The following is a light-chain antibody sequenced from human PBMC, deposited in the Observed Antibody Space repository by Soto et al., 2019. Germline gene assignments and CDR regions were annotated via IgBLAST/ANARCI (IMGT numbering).Light chain of an antibody. CDR3: AAWDSSVSGRV. CDR2: EVS. V-gene: IGLV2-14*01. J-gene: IGLJ3*02. Sequence: QSALTQPASVSGSPGQSITISCTGTSGDIGYYNYVSWYQQHPGKAPKLIIYEVSNRPSGVSNRFSGSKSGNTASLTISGLRSEDEADYYCAAWDSSVSGRVFGGGTKLTVL. CDR1: SGDIGYYNY.